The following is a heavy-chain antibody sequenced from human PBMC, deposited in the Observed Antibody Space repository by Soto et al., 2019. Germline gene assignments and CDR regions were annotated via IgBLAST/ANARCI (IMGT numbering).Heavy chain of an antibody. CDR1: GYSFSDYF. CDR2: INPKTAAT. CDR3: ARIKGGLNYYNGMDV. D-gene: IGHD3-16*01. Sequence: QVQLVQSGAEVKKSGASVKVSCKPSGYSFSDYFIQWVRQAPGQGLEWVAWINPKTAATNYAKKFQGRVSLTWDTSSTTAYMELTRLRPDDTAVYYCARIKGGLNYYNGMDVWGQGTTVYVAS. J-gene: IGHJ6*02. V-gene: IGHV1-2*02.